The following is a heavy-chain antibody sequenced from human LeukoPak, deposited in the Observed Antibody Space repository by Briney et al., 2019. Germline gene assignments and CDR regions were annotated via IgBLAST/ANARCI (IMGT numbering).Heavy chain of an antibody. J-gene: IGHJ4*02. CDR1: GFTFDDYA. D-gene: IGHD3-3*02. Sequence: GGSLRLSRAASGFTFDDYAMHWVRQAPGKGLEWVSLISGDGGSTYYADSVKGRFTISRDNSKNSLYLQMNSLRTEDTALYYCAKLHFWSGYYDYWGQGTLVTVSS. CDR3: AKLHFWSGYYDY. CDR2: ISGDGGST. V-gene: IGHV3-43*02.